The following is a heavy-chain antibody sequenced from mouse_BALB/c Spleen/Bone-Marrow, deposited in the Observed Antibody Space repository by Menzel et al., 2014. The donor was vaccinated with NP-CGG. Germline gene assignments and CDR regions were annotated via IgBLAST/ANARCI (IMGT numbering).Heavy chain of an antibody. J-gene: IGHJ3*01. Sequence: QVQLQQSGPELVRPGTSVKMSCKASGYTFTSYWMHWVKQRPGQGLEWIGMIDPSNSETRLNQKFKDKATLTVDKSSSTAYMQLSSPTSEDSAVYYCARLEGNYGSTFAYWGQGTLVTVSA. CDR2: IDPSNSET. V-gene: IGHV1-59*01. CDR1: GYTFTSYW. CDR3: ARLEGNYGSTFAY. D-gene: IGHD1-1*01.